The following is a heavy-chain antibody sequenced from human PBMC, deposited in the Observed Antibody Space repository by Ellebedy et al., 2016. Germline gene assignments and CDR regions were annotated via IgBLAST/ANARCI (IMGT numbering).Heavy chain of an antibody. D-gene: IGHD2-2*02. V-gene: IGHV1-2*04. CDR2: INPNSGGT. CDR3: AILPAAIPNPDGYYYMDV. Sequence: ASVKVSXKASGYTFTGYYMHWVRQAPGQGLEWMGWINPNSGGTNYAQKFQGWVTMTRDTSISTAYMELGRLRSDDTAVYYCAILPAAIPNPDGYYYMDVWGKGTTVTVSS. CDR1: GYTFTGYY. J-gene: IGHJ6*03.